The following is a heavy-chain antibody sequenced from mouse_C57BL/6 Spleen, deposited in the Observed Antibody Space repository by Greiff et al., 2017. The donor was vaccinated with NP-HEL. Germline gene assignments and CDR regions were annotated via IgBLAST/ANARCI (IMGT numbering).Heavy chain of an antibody. Sequence: VQLQQSGPELVKPGASVKISCKASGYAFSSSWMNWVKQRPGQGLEWIGRIYPGDGDTNYNGKFKGQATLTADKSSSTAYMQLSSLTSEDAAVYFCAREAYYYGSSYGFAYWGQGTLVTVSA. CDR3: AREAYYYGSSYGFAY. J-gene: IGHJ3*01. V-gene: IGHV1-82*01. CDR2: IYPGDGDT. CDR1: GYAFSSSW. D-gene: IGHD1-1*01.